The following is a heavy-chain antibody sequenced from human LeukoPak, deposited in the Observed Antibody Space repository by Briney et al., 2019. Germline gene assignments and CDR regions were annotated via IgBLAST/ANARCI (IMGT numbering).Heavy chain of an antibody. V-gene: IGHV1-69*01. D-gene: IGHD2-2*01. Sequence: ASVKVSCKASGGTFSSYAISWVRQAPGQGLEWMGGFIPIFGTATYAQKFQGRVTITADESTSTAYMELSSLRSEDTAVYYCARAWPRDCSSTSCHDAFDIWGQGTMVTVSS. CDR2: FIPIFGTA. CDR3: ARAWPRDCSSTSCHDAFDI. CDR1: GGTFSSYA. J-gene: IGHJ3*02.